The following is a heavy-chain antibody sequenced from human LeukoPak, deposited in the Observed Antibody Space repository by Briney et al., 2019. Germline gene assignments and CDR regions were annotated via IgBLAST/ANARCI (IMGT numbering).Heavy chain of an antibody. D-gene: IGHD5-12*01. V-gene: IGHV3-21*01. CDR2: ISSDSSYT. CDR1: GFTFSSYS. J-gene: IGHJ4*01. Sequence: KSGGSLRLSCAASGFTFSSYSMNWVRQAPGKGLEWVSSISSDSSYTDYADSLKGRFTISRDNAKNSLYLQMNSLRAEDTAVYYCARRYGGYDFFDYWGQGTLVTVSS. CDR3: ARRYGGYDFFDY.